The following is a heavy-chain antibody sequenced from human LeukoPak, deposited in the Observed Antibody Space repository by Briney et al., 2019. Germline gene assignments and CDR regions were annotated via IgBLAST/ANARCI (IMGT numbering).Heavy chain of an antibody. V-gene: IGHV5-51*01. Sequence: GESLKISWKGSGYSFTSYWIGWVRQMPGKGLEWMGIIYPGDSDTRYSPSFQGQVTISADKSISTAYLQWSSLKASDTAMYYCARQNDFWSGYVDYWGQGTLVTVSS. D-gene: IGHD3-3*01. CDR1: GYSFTSYW. CDR2: IYPGDSDT. CDR3: ARQNDFWSGYVDY. J-gene: IGHJ4*02.